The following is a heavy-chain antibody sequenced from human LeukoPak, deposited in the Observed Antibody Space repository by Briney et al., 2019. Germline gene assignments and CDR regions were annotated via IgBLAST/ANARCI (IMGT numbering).Heavy chain of an antibody. CDR2: IYYSGST. V-gene: IGHV4-61*08. D-gene: IGHD3-22*01. CDR1: GGSISSGGYS. CDR3: ASYSYYYDSSGYFDY. J-gene: IGHJ4*02. Sequence: SETLSLTCAVSGGSISSGGYSWSWIRQPPGKGLEWIGYIYYSGSTNYNPSLKSRVTISVDTSKNQFSLKLSSVTAADTAVYYCASYSYYYDSSGYFDYWGQGTLVTVSS.